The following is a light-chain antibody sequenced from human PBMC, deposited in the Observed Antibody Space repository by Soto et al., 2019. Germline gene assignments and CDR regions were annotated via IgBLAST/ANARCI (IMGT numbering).Light chain of an antibody. Sequence: QSALTQPPSASGSPGQSVTISCTGTSSDVGGYDYVSWFQQHPGKAPKLMIYEVSKRPSGVPDRFSGSKSGNTASLTVSGLQAEDEGDYYCSSYAGNNNVVFGGGTKLTVL. CDR1: SSDVGGYDY. V-gene: IGLV2-8*01. CDR2: EVS. J-gene: IGLJ2*01. CDR3: SSYAGNNNVV.